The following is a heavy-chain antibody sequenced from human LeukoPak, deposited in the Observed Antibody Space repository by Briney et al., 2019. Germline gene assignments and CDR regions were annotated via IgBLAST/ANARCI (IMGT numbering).Heavy chain of an antibody. V-gene: IGHV3-72*01. J-gene: IGHJ6*02. CDR3: ARVETSLVHYGMDV. CDR1: GFTFSDHH. CDR2: SRNKGRGYST. Sequence: GGSLRLSCAASGFTFSDHHMDWVRQAPGKGLEWIGRSRNKGRGYSTVFAASVKGRFTISRDEPKNSLYPQMNSLKTEDTAVYYCARVETSLVHYGMDVWGQGTTVTVSS. D-gene: IGHD3-3*02.